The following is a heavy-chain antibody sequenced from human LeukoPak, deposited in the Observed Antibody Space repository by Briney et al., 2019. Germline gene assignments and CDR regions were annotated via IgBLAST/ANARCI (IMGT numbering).Heavy chain of an antibody. CDR3: AKNPYSYGSYFDC. CDR1: GFTFSGCG. Sequence: PGGPLRLSCAASGFTFSGCGMHWVRQAPGKGLEWVAFIWYDGRDKYYADSVKGQFTISRDNSKNTLYLQMNSLRAEDTAVYYCAKNPYSYGSYFDCRGQGTLVTVSS. J-gene: IGHJ4*02. CDR2: IWYDGRDK. V-gene: IGHV3-30*02. D-gene: IGHD5-18*01.